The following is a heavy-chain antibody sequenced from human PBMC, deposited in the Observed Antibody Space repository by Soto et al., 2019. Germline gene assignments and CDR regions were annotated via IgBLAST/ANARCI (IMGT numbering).Heavy chain of an antibody. V-gene: IGHV3-73*01. CDR3: TRAPDGNNADY. Sequence: GGSLRLSCAASGFIFSGTTIHWVRQASGEGLEWVGRIRGRADNYATGYAASVKGRFTISRDDSKKTAYLQMNSLKTEDTAVYFCTRAPDGNNADYWGQGTLVTVSS. CDR1: GFIFSGTT. J-gene: IGHJ4*02. CDR2: IRGRADNYAT. D-gene: IGHD6-13*01.